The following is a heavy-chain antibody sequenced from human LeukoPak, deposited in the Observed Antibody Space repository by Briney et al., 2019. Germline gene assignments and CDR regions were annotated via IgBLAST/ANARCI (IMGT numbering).Heavy chain of an antibody. J-gene: IGHJ3*02. Sequence: GGSLRLSCAASGFTFSSYAMSWVRQAPGKGLEWVSAISGSGGSTYYADSVKGRFTISRENAKNSLYLQMNSLRAGDTAVYYCARDSAQHAFDIWGQGTMVTVSS. CDR1: GFTFSSYA. CDR3: ARDSAQHAFDI. V-gene: IGHV3-23*01. D-gene: IGHD1-26*01. CDR2: ISGSGGST.